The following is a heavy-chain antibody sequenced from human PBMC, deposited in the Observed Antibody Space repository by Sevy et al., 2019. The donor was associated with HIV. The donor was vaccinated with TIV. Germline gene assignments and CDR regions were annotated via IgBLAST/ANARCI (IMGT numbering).Heavy chain of an antibody. V-gene: IGHV4-38-2*01. Sequence: SETLSLTCGVSGYSISSGYYWGWIRQPPGKGLEWIGGFCHSGSTYSNPSLKRRVTISVDTSKNQLSLKMSSVTAADTAVYYCARGGYTYGKGYFDYWGQGTLVTVSS. CDR2: FCHSGST. CDR1: GYSISSGYY. CDR3: ARGGYTYGKGYFDY. D-gene: IGHD5-18*01. J-gene: IGHJ4*02.